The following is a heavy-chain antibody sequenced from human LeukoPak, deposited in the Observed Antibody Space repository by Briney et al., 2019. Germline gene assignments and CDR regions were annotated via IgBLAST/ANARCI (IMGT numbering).Heavy chain of an antibody. CDR1: GYNSNSYW. Sequence: GESLKISCKGSGYNSNSYWIGWVRQMPGKGLEWMGIIYPGDSDTRYSPSFQGQVTISADKSISTAYLQRSSLKASDTAMYYCARGYYDILTGYRYYFDYWGQGTLVTVSS. V-gene: IGHV5-51*01. CDR3: ARGYYDILTGYRYYFDY. J-gene: IGHJ4*02. D-gene: IGHD3-9*01. CDR2: IYPGDSDT.